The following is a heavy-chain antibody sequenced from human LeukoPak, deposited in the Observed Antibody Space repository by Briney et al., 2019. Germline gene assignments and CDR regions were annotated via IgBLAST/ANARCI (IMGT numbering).Heavy chain of an antibody. CDR3: AKSRRGVHSYFDY. V-gene: IGHV3-23*01. J-gene: IGHJ4*02. CDR1: GFTFSIYA. D-gene: IGHD3-10*01. Sequence: GGSLRLSCAASGFTFSIYAMSCVRQAPGKGLEGVSAISGGGGSTYYADSVKGRFTISRDNSKNTLYLQMNSLRAEDTAVYYCAKSRRGVHSYFDYWGQGTLVSVSS. CDR2: ISGGGGST.